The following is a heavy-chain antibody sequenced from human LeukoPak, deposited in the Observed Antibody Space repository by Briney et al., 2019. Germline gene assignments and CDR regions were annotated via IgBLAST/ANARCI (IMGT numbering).Heavy chain of an antibody. V-gene: IGHV3-30*18. CDR2: ISYDGSNK. J-gene: IGHJ4*02. D-gene: IGHD3-22*01. CDR3: AKGSGYNFDY. Sequence: GRSLRLSCAASGFTFSSYGMHWVRQAPGKGLEWVAVISYDGSNKYYADSVKGRFTISRDNSKNTLYPQMNSLRAEDTAVYYCAKGSGYNFDYWGQGTLVTVSS. CDR1: GFTFSSYG.